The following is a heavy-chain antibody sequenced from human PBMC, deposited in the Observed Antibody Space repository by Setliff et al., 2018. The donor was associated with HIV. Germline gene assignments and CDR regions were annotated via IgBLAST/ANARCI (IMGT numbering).Heavy chain of an antibody. CDR1: GFTFSGYS. V-gene: IGHV3-23*01. D-gene: IGHD4-17*01. J-gene: IGHJ4*02. Sequence: GESLKISCAASGFTFSGYSMSWVRQAPGKGLEWVSVISGSGGSTYYADSVKGRFTISRDNSKNTLYLQMNSLRVEDTAIYYCTKGVQRLRPYYFDSWGQGILVTSPQ. CDR2: ISGSGGST. CDR3: TKGVQRLRPYYFDS.